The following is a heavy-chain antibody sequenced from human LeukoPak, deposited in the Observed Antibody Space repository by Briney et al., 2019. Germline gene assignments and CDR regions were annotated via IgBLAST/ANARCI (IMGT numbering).Heavy chain of an antibody. CDR2: INPSGGST. CDR1: GYTFTSYY. CDR3: ARDLEVVVAATLRSPSWFDP. Sequence: ASVKVSCKASGYTFTSYYMHWVRQAPGQGLEWMGIINPSGGSTSYAQKFQGRVTMTRDTSTSTVYMELSSLRSEDTAVYYCARDLEVVVAATLRSPSWFDPWAQGTLVTVSS. J-gene: IGHJ5*02. V-gene: IGHV1-46*01. D-gene: IGHD2-15*01.